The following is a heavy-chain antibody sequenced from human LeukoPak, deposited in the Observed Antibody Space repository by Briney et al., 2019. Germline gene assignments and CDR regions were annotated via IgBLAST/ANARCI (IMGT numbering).Heavy chain of an antibody. V-gene: IGHV4-34*01. J-gene: IGHJ4*02. CDR3: ATPIGDSSSSEE. CDR2: LNDSGST. CDR1: GGSFSGNY. Sequence: SETLSLTCAVYGGSFSGNYWAWIRQPPGKGLEWIGELNDSGSTNYNPSLKSRVTISLDTSKNQFSLRLSSVTAADTAVYYCATPIGDSSSSEEWGQGALVTVSS. D-gene: IGHD6-13*01.